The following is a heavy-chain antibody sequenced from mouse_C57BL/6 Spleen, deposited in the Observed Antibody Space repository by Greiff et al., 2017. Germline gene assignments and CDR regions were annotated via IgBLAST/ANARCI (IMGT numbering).Heavy chain of an antibody. J-gene: IGHJ2*01. CDR2: IYPGDGDT. CDR3: ARSGLWSLYFDY. CDR1: GYAFSSYW. D-gene: IGHD1-1*02. V-gene: IGHV1-80*01. Sequence: QVQLQQSGAELVKPGASVKISCKASGYAFSSYWMNWVKQRPGKGLEWIGQIYPGDGDTNYNGKFKGKATLTADKSSSTAYMQLSSLTSEDSAVYFCARSGLWSLYFDYWGQGTTLTVSS.